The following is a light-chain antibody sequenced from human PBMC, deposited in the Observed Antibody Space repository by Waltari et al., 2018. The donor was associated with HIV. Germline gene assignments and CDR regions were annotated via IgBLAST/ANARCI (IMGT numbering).Light chain of an antibody. CDR1: SSNIGNHY. Sequence: QSVLTQPPSVPAAPGQKVSISCSGSSSNIGNHYVSWYQQFPGTAPKLLIYDKKKRPSGIPDRFSGSKSGTSATLGVTGLQTGDEADYYCGTWDSSLRAVVFGGGTKLTVL. CDR3: GTWDSSLRAVV. J-gene: IGLJ2*01. V-gene: IGLV1-51*01. CDR2: DKK.